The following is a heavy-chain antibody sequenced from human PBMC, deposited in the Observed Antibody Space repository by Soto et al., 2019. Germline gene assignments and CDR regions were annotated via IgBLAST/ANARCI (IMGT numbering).Heavy chain of an antibody. Sequence: GGSLRLSCAASGFTFANYAIGWVRQAPGKGLEWVSAISGSGGRTYHADSVKGRFTISRDNSKKTLFLQMNSLRAEDTAVYYCATELFDYGAFREYFQYWGQGTLVTVSS. CDR2: ISGSGGRT. V-gene: IGHV3-23*01. J-gene: IGHJ1*01. D-gene: IGHD4-17*01. CDR3: ATELFDYGAFREYFQY. CDR1: GFTFANYA.